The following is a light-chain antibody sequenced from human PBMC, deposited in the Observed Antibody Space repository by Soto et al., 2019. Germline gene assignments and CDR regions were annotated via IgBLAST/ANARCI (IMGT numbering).Light chain of an antibody. Sequence: QSVLTQPASVSGSPGQSITISCTGTSSDVGGYNFVSWYQQHPGKAPKLLIYDVSDRPSGVSNRFSGSKSGNTASLTISGLQAEDEVDYSCSSYTSSSPYVFGTGTKAPVL. CDR2: DVS. J-gene: IGLJ1*01. CDR1: SSDVGGYNF. CDR3: SSYTSSSPYV. V-gene: IGLV2-14*01.